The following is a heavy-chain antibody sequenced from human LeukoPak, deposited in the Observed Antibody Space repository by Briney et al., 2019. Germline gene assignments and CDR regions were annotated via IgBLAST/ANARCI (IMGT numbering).Heavy chain of an antibody. CDR1: GGSISSSSYY. D-gene: IGHD2-15*01. J-gene: IGHJ3*02. CDR2: IYYSGST. CDR3: ARDPGSGGSHQAGLFDI. Sequence: SETLSLTCTVSGGSISSSSYYWGWIRQPPGKGLEWIGSIYYSGSTYYNPSLKSRVTISVDTSKNQFSLKLSSVTAADTAVYYCARDPGSGGSHQAGLFDIWGQGTMVTVSS. V-gene: IGHV4-39*07.